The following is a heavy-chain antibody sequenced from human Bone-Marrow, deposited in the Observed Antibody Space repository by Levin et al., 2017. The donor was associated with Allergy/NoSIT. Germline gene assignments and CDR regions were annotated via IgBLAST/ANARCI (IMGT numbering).Heavy chain of an antibody. CDR2: ISLYTGKA. J-gene: IGHJ5*02. CDR3: ARDRDRSWFDP. D-gene: IGHD3-16*02. Sequence: ASVKVSCKASGYTFTNYGITWVRQAPGQGLEWMGWISLYTGKAKYAEKFQGRVVMTTDTSADTAYMEMTSLRPDDPAVFYCARDRDRSWFDPWGQGTQVIVSS. CDR1: GYTFTNYG. V-gene: IGHV1-18*04.